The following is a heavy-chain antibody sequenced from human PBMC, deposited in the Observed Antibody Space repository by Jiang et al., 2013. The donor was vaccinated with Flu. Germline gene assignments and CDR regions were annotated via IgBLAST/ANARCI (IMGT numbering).Heavy chain of an antibody. CDR3: ARWSKTGYTFHNWFEP. J-gene: IGHJ5*02. CDR2: IYHRGNT. CDR1: GDSLSSGDPS. D-gene: IGHD5-18*01. Sequence: GSGLVKPSQTLSLTCVVSGDSLSSGDPSWGWIRQPPGEGLEWIGLIYHRGNTYYNPALQSRLSISIDRSKNHFSLELRFVTAADTAVYYCARWSKTGYTFHNWFEPWGQGILVTVSS. V-gene: IGHV4-30-2*01.